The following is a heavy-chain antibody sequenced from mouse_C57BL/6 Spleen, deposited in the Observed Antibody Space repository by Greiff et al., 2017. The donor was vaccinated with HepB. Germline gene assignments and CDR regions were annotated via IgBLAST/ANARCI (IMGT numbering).Heavy chain of an antibody. CDR3: TRRDSYYYGSSSWYFDV. Sequence: VQLQQSGAELVRPGASVTLSCKASGYTFTDYEMHWVKQTPVHGLEWIGAIDPETGGTAYNQKFKGKAILTADKSSSTAYMELRSLTSEDSAVYYCTRRDSYYYGSSSWYFDVWGTGTTVTVSS. CDR1: GYTFTDYE. CDR2: IDPETGGT. V-gene: IGHV1-15*01. D-gene: IGHD1-1*01. J-gene: IGHJ1*03.